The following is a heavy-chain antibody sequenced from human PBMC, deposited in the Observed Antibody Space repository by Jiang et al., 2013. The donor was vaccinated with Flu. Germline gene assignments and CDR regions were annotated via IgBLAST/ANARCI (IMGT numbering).Heavy chain of an antibody. CDR2: IYYSGST. J-gene: IGHJ4*02. CDR3: ARSFGKVDY. CDR1: GGSISSYY. V-gene: IGHV4-59*01. Sequence: YGPGLVKPSETLSLTCTVSGGSISSYYWSWIQQPPGKGLEWIGYIYYSGSTNYNPSLKSRVTISVDTSKNQFSLKLSSVTAADTAVYYCARSFGKVDYWGQGTLVTVSS. D-gene: IGHD3-10*01.